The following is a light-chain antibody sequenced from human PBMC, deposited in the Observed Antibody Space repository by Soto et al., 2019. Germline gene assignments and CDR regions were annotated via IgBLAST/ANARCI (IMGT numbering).Light chain of an antibody. CDR2: GAS. CDR3: QQYNNWPRT. V-gene: IGKV3-15*01. Sequence: EIVLTQSPGTLSLSPGERATLSYRASQSVSSNLAWYQQKPGQAPRTIIYGASTRATGIPARFSGSGSGTECTLTISSLQSEDVAVYYCQQYNNWPRTLGQGTKVDIK. J-gene: IGKJ1*01. CDR1: QSVSSN.